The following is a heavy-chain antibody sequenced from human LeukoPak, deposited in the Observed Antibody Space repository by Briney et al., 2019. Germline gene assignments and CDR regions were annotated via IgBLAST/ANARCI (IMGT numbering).Heavy chain of an antibody. D-gene: IGHD2-15*01. CDR3: VRGLYCSGGSCYGFEDY. CDR1: GYTFTSYA. CDR2: INTNTGNP. J-gene: IGHJ4*02. V-gene: IGHV7-4-1*02. Sequence: GASVKVSCTASGYTFTSYAMNWVRQAPGQGLEWMGWINTNTGNPTYAQGFTGRFVFPLDTSVSTAYLQISSLKAEGTAVYYCVRGLYCSGGSCYGFEDYWGQGTLVTVSS.